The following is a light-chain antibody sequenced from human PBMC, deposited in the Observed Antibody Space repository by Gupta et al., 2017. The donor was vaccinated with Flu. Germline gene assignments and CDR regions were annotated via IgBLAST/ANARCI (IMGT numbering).Light chain of an antibody. V-gene: IGKV1-8*01. CDR2: AAS. CDR1: QGISSY. J-gene: IGKJ4*01. CDR3: QQYYSYPHT. Sequence: AIRMTQSPSSFSASTGDRVTITCRASQGISSYLAWYQQKPGKAPKLLIYAASPLQSGVPSRFSGSGSGTDFTLTISCLQSEDFATYYCQQYYSYPHTFGGGTKVEIK.